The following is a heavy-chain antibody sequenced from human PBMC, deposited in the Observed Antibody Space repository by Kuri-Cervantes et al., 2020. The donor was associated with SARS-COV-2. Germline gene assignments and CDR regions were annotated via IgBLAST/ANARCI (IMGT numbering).Heavy chain of an antibody. CDR3: ARTDFWSGYYVDY. CDR2: IGTAGDT. CDR1: GFTFSSYD. V-gene: IGHV3-13*03. Sequence: GESLKISCAACGFTFSSYDMHWVRQATGKGLEWVSAIGTAGDTYYPGSVKGQFTISRENAKNSLYLQMNSLRAEDTAVYYCARTDFWSGYYVDYWGQGTLVTVSS. J-gene: IGHJ4*02. D-gene: IGHD3-3*01.